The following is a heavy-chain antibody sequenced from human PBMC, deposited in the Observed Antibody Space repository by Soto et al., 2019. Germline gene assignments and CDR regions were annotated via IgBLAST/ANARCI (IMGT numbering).Heavy chain of an antibody. D-gene: IGHD3-22*01. CDR1: GYSFTSHV. V-gene: IGHV1-3*01. CDR2: IKPGTGDT. Sequence: ASVKVSCKASGYSFTSHVIHWVRQAPGERLEWMGWIKPGTGDTKYLQKLQGRVTISRDTSANIVYMELSSLRSEDTAVYYCARGYYYDSSGYYLDHWGKGTLVTVSS. CDR3: ARGYYYDSSGYYLDH. J-gene: IGHJ4*02.